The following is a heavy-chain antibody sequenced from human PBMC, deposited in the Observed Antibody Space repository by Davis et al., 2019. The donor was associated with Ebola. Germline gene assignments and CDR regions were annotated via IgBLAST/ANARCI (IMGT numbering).Heavy chain of an antibody. Sequence: PGGSLRLSCAASGFIVSNSYMSWVRQAPGKGLEWVSILYSGGTTYYGPSVTGRFTISRDNSKNTLYFQMDSLRAEDTAVYYCARATGSPPHYHAMDVWGRGTTVIVSS. J-gene: IGHJ6*02. CDR1: GFIVSNSY. D-gene: IGHD3-9*01. CDR3: ARATGSPPHYHAMDV. CDR2: LYSGGTT. V-gene: IGHV3-53*01.